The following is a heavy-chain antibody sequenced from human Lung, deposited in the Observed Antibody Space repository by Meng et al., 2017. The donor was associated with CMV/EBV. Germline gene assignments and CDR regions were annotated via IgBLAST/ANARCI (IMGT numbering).Heavy chain of an antibody. J-gene: IGHJ2*01. V-gene: IGHV1-46*01. Sequence: ASVKVSCKASGYTLSHYWMHWVRQAPGQGLEWVGIINPSGGSTTYAQKFQGRVVLTRDTSTSTVYMDLSSLRSEDRAVYYCARSGSTTSQQPGYFDLWGRGXLVTV. CDR1: GYTLSHYW. D-gene: IGHD2-2*01. CDR2: INPSGGST. CDR3: ARSGSTTSQQPGYFDL.